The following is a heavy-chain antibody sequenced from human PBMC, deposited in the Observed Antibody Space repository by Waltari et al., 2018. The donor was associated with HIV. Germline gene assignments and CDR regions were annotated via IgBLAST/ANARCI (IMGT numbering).Heavy chain of an antibody. CDR2: MSGNGGTT. J-gene: IGHJ3*02. CDR3: AKPQGGWELLCDFDM. Sequence: EVQLVESGGGLVQPGGFLRVSCAASGFSFSSYAMSWVRQGPGKGREWVSVMSGNGGTTSYADSVKGRFTISRDNAKNTLYLQMNSLRADVTAVYYCAKPQGGWELLCDFDMWGQGTMVAVSS. CDR1: GFSFSSYA. V-gene: IGHV3-23*04. D-gene: IGHD1-26*01.